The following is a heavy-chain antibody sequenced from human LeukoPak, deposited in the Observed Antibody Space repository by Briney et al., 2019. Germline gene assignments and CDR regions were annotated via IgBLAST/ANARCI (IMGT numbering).Heavy chain of an antibody. CDR3: ARHIFTVGPFDY. CDR2: IYYSGGT. J-gene: IGHJ4*02. CDR1: GGSISSSGYY. V-gene: IGHV4-39*01. Sequence: SETLSLTCSVSGGSISSSGYYWGWIRQPPGKGLEWIGTIYYSGGTYYNLSLKSRVTISVDTSKNQFSLKLSSVTAADTAVYYCARHIFTVGPFDYWGQGTLVTVSS. D-gene: IGHD4-23*01.